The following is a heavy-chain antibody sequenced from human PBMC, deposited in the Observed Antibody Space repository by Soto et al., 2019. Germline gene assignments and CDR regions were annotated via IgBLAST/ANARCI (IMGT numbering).Heavy chain of an antibody. D-gene: IGHD6-6*01. J-gene: IGHJ5*02. CDR1: GYSISSGYY. CDR3: VRESVASGPNYFDT. Sequence: SETLSLTCAVSGYSISSGYYWGWIRQPPGKGLEWLGTTYYGASSYYNPSLRSRITILLDASTNQLSLKLSSVTAADTAVYYCVRESVASGPNYFDTWGPGTLVTVSS. V-gene: IGHV4-38-2*02. CDR2: TYYGASS.